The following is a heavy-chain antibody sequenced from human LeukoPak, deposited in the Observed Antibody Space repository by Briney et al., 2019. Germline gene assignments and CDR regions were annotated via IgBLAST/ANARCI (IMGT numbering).Heavy chain of an antibody. J-gene: IGHJ4*02. V-gene: IGHV3-48*03. D-gene: IGHD3-22*01. Sequence: PGGSLRLSCAASGFTFSSYEMNWVRQAPGKGLEWVSYISSSGSTIYYADSVKGRFTISRDNAKNSLYLQMNSLRAEDTAVYYCARVGTYYYDSSGYVYFDYWGQGTLVTVSS. CDR1: GFTFSSYE. CDR2: ISSSGSTI. CDR3: ARVGTYYYDSSGYVYFDY.